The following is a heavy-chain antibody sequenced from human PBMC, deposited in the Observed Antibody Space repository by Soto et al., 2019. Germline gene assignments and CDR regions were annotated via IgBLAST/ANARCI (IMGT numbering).Heavy chain of an antibody. CDR3: ASRRRIAAAGTTPPFDY. CDR2: IYYSGST. CDR1: GGSISSSSYY. J-gene: IGHJ4*02. D-gene: IGHD6-13*01. Sequence: PSETLSLTCTVSGGSISSSSYYWGWIRQPPGKGLEWIGSIYYSGSTYYNPSLKSRVTISVDTSKNQFSLKLSSVTAADTAVYYCASRRRIAAAGTTPPFDYWGQGTLVNVSS. V-gene: IGHV4-39*01.